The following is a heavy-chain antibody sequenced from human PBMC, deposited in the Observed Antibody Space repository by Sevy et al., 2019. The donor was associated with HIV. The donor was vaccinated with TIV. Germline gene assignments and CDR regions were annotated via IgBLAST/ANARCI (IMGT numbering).Heavy chain of an antibody. D-gene: IGHD3-10*01. CDR1: GFTFSNAW. J-gene: IGHJ4*02. Sequence: GGSLRFSCAASGFTFSNAWMSWVRQAPGKGLEWVGRIKSKTDGGTTDYAAPVKGRFTISRVDSKNTLYLQMNSLKTEDTAVYYCTTDQAQLLWFGELRFDYWGQGTLVTVSS. CDR2: IKSKTDGGTT. V-gene: IGHV3-15*01. CDR3: TTDQAQLLWFGELRFDY.